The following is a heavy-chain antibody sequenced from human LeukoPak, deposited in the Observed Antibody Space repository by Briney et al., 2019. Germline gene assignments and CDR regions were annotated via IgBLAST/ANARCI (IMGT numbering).Heavy chain of an antibody. CDR1: GYTFTSYY. CDR2: INPSGGST. Sequence: ASVKVSCKASGYTFTSYYMHWVRQAPGQGLEWMGIINPSGGSTSYVQKFQGRVTMTRNTSISTAYMELSSLRSEDTAVYYCARRYTAMVAFDYWGQGTLVTVSS. CDR3: ARRYTAMVAFDY. J-gene: IGHJ4*02. D-gene: IGHD5-18*01. V-gene: IGHV1-46*01.